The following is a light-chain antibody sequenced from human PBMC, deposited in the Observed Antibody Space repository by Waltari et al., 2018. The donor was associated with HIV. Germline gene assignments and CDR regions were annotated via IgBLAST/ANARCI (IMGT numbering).Light chain of an antibody. J-gene: IGLJ3*02. Sequence: QSMLTQPPSASGTPGQRVTISCSGSRSNIGRNTVPWYQQLPGTAPKLLSYSSNHRPSGVPDRFSGSKSGTSASLAISGLQSEDEADYYCATWDDSLNGRVFGGGTKLTVL. CDR2: SSN. V-gene: IGLV1-44*01. CDR1: RSNIGRNT. CDR3: ATWDDSLNGRV.